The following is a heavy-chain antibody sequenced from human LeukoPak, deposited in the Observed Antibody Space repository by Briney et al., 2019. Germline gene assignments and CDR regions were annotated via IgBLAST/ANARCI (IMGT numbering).Heavy chain of an antibody. CDR3: ARDLWFGELSGAFDI. CDR1: GFTFSSYA. V-gene: IGHV3-64*01. D-gene: IGHD3-10*01. Sequence: GGSLRLSCAASGFTFSSYAMHWVRQAPGKGLEYVSAISSNGGSTYYANSVKGRFTISRDNAKNSLYLQMNSLRAEDTAVYYCARDLWFGELSGAFDIWGQGTMVTVSS. CDR2: ISSNGGST. J-gene: IGHJ3*02.